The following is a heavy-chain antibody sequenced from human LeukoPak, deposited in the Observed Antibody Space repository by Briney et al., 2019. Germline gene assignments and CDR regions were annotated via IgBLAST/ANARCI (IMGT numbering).Heavy chain of an antibody. CDR3: GKDTQHYDFWSGYEY. CDR2: FSWDGGRT. Sequence: GGSLRLSCAASGFTFAEYSMQWVRQAPGKGLEGVSVFSWDGGRTYYAHSVKGRFTLSRDNSKKSLYLQMNSLRTEDTAFYYCGKDTQHYDFWSGYEYRGQGTLVTVSS. J-gene: IGHJ4*02. D-gene: IGHD3-3*01. CDR1: GFTFAEYS. V-gene: IGHV3-43*01.